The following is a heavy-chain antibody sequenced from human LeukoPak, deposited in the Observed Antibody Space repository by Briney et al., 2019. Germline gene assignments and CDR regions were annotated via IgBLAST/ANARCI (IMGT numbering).Heavy chain of an antibody. Sequence: SETLSLTCTVSGGSISSYYWSWIRQPPGKGLEWIGYIYYSGSTNYNPSLKSRVTISVDTSKNQFSLKLSSVTAADTAVYYCARRSIAAPGSNWFDPWGQGTLVTVSS. D-gene: IGHD6-13*01. CDR3: ARRSIAAPGSNWFDP. CDR2: IYYSGST. J-gene: IGHJ5*02. V-gene: IGHV4-59*01. CDR1: GGSISSYY.